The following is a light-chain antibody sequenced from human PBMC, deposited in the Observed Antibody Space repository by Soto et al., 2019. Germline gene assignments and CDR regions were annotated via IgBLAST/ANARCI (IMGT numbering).Light chain of an antibody. J-gene: IGKJ1*01. CDR2: EAS. CDR1: QSISDS. Sequence: DIQMTQSPSTLSASVGDRVTITSRASQSISDSLARYQQRPGKAPKLLIYEASNIKSGVPSRFSGSGSGTEYTLTISSLQPDDFASYYCQQYNGYWTFGQGTKVESK. V-gene: IGKV1-5*03. CDR3: QQYNGYWT.